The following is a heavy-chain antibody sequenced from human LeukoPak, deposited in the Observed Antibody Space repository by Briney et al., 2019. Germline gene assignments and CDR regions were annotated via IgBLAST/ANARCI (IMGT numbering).Heavy chain of an antibody. J-gene: IGHJ5*02. CDR2: IIPILGIA. CDR3: AREDSGYETNWFDP. D-gene: IGHD5-12*01. CDR1: GGTFSSYA. Sequence: SVKVSCKASGGTFSSYAISWVRQAPGQGLEWMGRIIPILGIANYAQKFQGRVTITADKSTSTAYMELSSLRSEDTAVYYCAREDSGYETNWFDPWGQGTLVTVSS. V-gene: IGHV1-69*04.